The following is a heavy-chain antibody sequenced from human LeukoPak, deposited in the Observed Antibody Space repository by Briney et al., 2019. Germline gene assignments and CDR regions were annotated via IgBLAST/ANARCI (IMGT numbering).Heavy chain of an antibody. J-gene: IGHJ3*02. D-gene: IGHD5-24*01. CDR3: VEEMAAVTYAFDI. CDR2: IYSGGST. V-gene: IGHV3-53*01. Sequence: GGSLRLSCAASGFTVSSNYMSWVRQAPGKGLEWVSVIYSGGSTYYADSVKGRFTISRDNSKNTLYLQMNSLRDEDTAVYYCVEEMAAVTYAFDIWGQGTRVTVSS. CDR1: GFTVSSNY.